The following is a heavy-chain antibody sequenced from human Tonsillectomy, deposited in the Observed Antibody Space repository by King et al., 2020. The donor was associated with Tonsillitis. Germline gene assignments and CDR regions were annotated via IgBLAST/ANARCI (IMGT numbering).Heavy chain of an antibody. J-gene: IGHJ4*02. CDR1: GFTFSTFA. CDR3: ARDRGRRQFDQ. CDR2: VYRDGGTT. D-gene: IGHD3-10*01. Sequence: VQSGGSLRLSCAASGFTFSTFAMNWVRQAPGKGLEWVSVVYRDGGTTHADSVMGRFTISRDDSKSTLYLQMNSLRVEDTAVYFCARDRGRRQFDQWGQGTLVTVSS. V-gene: IGHV3-23*03.